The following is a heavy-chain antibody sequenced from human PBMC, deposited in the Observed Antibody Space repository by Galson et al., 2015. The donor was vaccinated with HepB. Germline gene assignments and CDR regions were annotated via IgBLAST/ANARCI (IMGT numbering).Heavy chain of an antibody. CDR2: FDPEDGET. CDR3: ATGRLPAALVNPYYYYYIDV. J-gene: IGHJ6*03. V-gene: IGHV1-24*01. CDR1: GYTLTELS. Sequence: SVKVSCKVSGYTLTELSMHWVRQAPGNGLEWMGNFDPEDGETIYAQKFQGRVTMTEETSTDTAYMELSSLRSEDTAVYYCATGRLPAALVNPYYYYYIDVGGKGTTVTVS. D-gene: IGHD2-2*01.